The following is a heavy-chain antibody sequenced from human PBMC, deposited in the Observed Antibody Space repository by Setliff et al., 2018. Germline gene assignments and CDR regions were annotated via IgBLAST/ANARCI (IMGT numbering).Heavy chain of an antibody. Sequence: ASVKVSCKASGYTFTSYGISWVRQAPGQGLEWMGWIGAYNGIANYAQKFQGRVTITTDESTSTAYMELSSLRSEDTAVYYCARDAGPFGVSYYYYGMDVWGQGTTVTVSS. J-gene: IGHJ6*02. V-gene: IGHV1-18*01. CDR1: GYTFTSYG. CDR2: IGAYNGIA. CDR3: ARDAGPFGVSYYYYGMDV. D-gene: IGHD3-16*01.